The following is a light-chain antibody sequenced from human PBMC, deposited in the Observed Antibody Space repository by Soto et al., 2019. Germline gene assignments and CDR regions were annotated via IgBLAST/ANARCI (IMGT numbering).Light chain of an antibody. CDR2: GAS. J-gene: IGKJ4*01. Sequence: ETFMTQSPGTLHVSQWETATLSCGTSQSVSSNLAWYQHKPGQAPRLLIYGASTRATGIPARFSGSGSGTEFTLTISYLRPEDSAVYFCQQYHDWVTFGGGTKVDIK. CDR1: QSVSSN. CDR3: QQYHDWVT. V-gene: IGKV3D-15*01.